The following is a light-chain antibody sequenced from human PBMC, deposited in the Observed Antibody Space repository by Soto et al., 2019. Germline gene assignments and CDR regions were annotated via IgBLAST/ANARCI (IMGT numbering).Light chain of an antibody. CDR1: QSVSSY. V-gene: IGKV3-11*01. Sequence: EIVLTQSPATLSVSPGERATLSCRASQSVSSYLAWYQHKPGQAPRFLIYDASTRATGIPARFSGSGSGTDFTLTISSLEPEDFAVYYCQQRSNWPSITFGQGTRLEIK. CDR3: QQRSNWPSIT. CDR2: DAS. J-gene: IGKJ5*01.